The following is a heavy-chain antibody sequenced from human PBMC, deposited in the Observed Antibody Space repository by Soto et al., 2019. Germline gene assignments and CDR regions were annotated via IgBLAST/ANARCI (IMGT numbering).Heavy chain of an antibody. V-gene: IGHV4-59*01. Sequence: PSETLSLTCTVSGGSISSNYSTWIRQPPGKGLEWIGYVYNSGSTNYNPSLKSRVTISEDTSKSQFSLKVNSMTAADTAVYYCARYRREAVAGYTLDNWGQGILVTVSS. J-gene: IGHJ4*02. CDR3: ARYRREAVAGYTLDN. CDR2: VYNSGST. CDR1: GGSISSNY. D-gene: IGHD6-13*01.